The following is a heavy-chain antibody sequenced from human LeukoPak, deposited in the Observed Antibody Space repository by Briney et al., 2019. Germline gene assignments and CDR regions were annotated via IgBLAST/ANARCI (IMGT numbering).Heavy chain of an antibody. CDR3: ATADFHGGNPFDAFDI. D-gene: IGHD4-23*01. Sequence: SETLSLTCSVSGGSISRYYWNWIRQPPGKGLEWIGYIYHRGSTNYNPSLKSRVTISVDTSKNQFSLRLSSVTAADTAMYYCATADFHGGNPFDAFDIWGQGTVVTVSS. J-gene: IGHJ3*02. CDR1: GGSISRYY. CDR2: IYHRGST. V-gene: IGHV4-59*08.